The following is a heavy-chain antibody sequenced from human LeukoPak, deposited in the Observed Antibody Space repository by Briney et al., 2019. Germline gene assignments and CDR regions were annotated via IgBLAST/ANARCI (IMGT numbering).Heavy chain of an antibody. J-gene: IGHJ4*02. CDR2: VSAGGGRT. V-gene: IGHV3-23*01. D-gene: IGHD4-17*01. Sequence: GGSLRLSCAASGFTFSSYAMSWVRQAPGKGLEWVAGVSAGGGRTYYVDSVKGRFTISRDNSKNTLYLQMNSLRVEDTALYYCAKKDGDYLGHPDYWGQGTLVTVSS. CDR1: GFTFSSYA. CDR3: AKKDGDYLGHPDY.